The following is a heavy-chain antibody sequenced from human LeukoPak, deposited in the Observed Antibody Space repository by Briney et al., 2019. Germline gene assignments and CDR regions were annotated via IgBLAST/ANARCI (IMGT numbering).Heavy chain of an antibody. CDR3: ARGGGDLLRYFDWLLYRYFDY. J-gene: IGHJ4*02. D-gene: IGHD3-9*01. V-gene: IGHV4-34*01. CDR2: INHSGST. CDR1: GRSFRGYY. Sequence: SETLSLTXAVYGRSFRGYYWSWIRQPPGKGLEWTGEINHSGSTNYNPSLKSRVTISVDTSKNQFSLKLSSVTAADTAVYYCARGGGDLLRYFDWLLYRYFDYWGQGTLVTVSS.